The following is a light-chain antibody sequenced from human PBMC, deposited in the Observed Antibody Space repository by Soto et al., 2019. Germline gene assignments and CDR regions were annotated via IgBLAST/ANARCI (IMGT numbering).Light chain of an antibody. CDR1: QDISSW. CDR2: SAS. CDR3: QQVNTYPLT. V-gene: IGKV1D-12*01. Sequence: DIQMTQSPSSVSASVGDRVTITCRASQDISSWLAWYQQKPGKAPHLLIYSASSLQSGVPSRFSGSGSGADFTLTISSLQPEDSATYYCQQVNTYPLTFGGGTKVDIK. J-gene: IGKJ4*01.